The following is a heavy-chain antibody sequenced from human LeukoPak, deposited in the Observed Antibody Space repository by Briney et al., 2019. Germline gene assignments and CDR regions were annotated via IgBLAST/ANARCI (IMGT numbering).Heavy chain of an antibody. V-gene: IGHV3-23*01. CDR3: ANEVRPNDY. CDR1: GLTLNIYA. D-gene: IGHD1-1*01. Sequence: GGSLRLSCAAYGLTLNIYAMSWVRQAPGKGLEWVSAISGSGGSTYYADSVQGRFTISRDNSKNTLYLEMNSMRVEDTALYYCANEVRPNDYWGQGTLVTVSS. J-gene: IGHJ4*02. CDR2: ISGSGGST.